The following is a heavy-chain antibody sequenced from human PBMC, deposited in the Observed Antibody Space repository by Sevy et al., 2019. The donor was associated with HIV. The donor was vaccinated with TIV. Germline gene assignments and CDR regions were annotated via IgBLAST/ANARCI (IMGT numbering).Heavy chain of an antibody. CDR1: GFSFSHYW. CDR2: IKQDESEK. J-gene: IGHJ4*02. Sequence: GGSLRLSCAASGFSFSHYWMHWVRQAPGKGLEWVANIKQDESEKYYVPSVKGRFTISSDNAKNSVYLQMNSLIPDDTAIYYCARGNSGSFDYWGQGTLVTVSS. CDR3: ARGNSGSFDY. V-gene: IGHV3-7*04. D-gene: IGHD3-22*01.